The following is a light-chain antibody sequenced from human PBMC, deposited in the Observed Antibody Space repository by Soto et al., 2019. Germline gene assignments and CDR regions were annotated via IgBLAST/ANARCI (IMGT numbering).Light chain of an antibody. CDR2: DVS. Sequence: EIVLTQSPGTLSLSPGERATLSCRSSHSVSSNYLAWYQQKPGQAPRLLIYDVSSRATGIPDRFSGSGSWTGFTLTIRRLEPLDFSVYYWQAYGISSTFGQGTKVTIK. CDR1: HSVSSNY. J-gene: IGKJ1*01. V-gene: IGKV3-20*01. CDR3: QAYGISST.